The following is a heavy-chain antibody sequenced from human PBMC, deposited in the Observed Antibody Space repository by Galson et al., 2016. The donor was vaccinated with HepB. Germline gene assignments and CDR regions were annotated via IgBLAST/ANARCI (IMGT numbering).Heavy chain of an antibody. Sequence: SLRLSCAGSGFIFNHHAIHWVRQGPGRGLEWVAVISASGGSTYYEDSVKGRFTISRDNSKNTMFLDMKSLKAEDTAIYYCARDRGGAAYYFDYWGQGTLVTVSS. CDR2: ISASGGST. CDR1: GFIFNHHA. D-gene: IGHD3-16*01. J-gene: IGHJ4*02. CDR3: ARDRGGAAYYFDY. V-gene: IGHV3-23*01.